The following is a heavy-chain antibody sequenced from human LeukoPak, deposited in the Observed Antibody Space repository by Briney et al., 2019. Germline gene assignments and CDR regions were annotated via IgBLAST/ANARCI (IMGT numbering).Heavy chain of an antibody. CDR1: GFTFTNAW. D-gene: IGHD1-26*01. CDR3: ASSGSYRFDY. CDR2: ITASGTAM. J-gene: IGHJ4*02. V-gene: IGHV3-48*02. Sequence: GGSLRLSCAASGFTFTNAWMNWVRQAPGKGLEWVSHITASGTAMFYADSVKGRFTISRDNAKNSLYLQMNSLRDEDTAVYYCASSGSYRFDYWGQGTLVTVSS.